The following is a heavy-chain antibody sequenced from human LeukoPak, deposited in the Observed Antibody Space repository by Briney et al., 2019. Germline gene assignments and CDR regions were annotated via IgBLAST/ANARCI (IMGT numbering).Heavy chain of an antibody. D-gene: IGHD6-13*01. CDR1: GGSFSAFY. V-gene: IGHV4-34*01. J-gene: IGHJ5*02. CDR2: INHSSST. Sequence: PSETLSLTCVVYGGSFSAFYWSWIRQPPGMGLEWVGEINHSSSTNYNPSLKSRVTISADTSKNQFSLKVSSVTAADTAMYYCARGRGIYSSSWSWLDPWGQGTLVTVSS. CDR3: ARGRGIYSSSWSWLDP.